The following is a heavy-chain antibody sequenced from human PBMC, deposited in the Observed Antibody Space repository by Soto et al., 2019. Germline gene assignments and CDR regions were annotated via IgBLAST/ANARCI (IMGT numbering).Heavy chain of an antibody. V-gene: IGHV1-69*13. D-gene: IGHD2-2*01. Sequence: SVKVSCKASGGTFRSYAISWVRQAPGQGLEWMGGIIPIFGTANYAQKFQGRVTITADESTSTAYMELSSLRSEDTAVYYCARHDCISTSCYYYYYYSMDVWGQGTTVTVSS. CDR1: GGTFRSYA. CDR3: ARHDCISTSCYYYYYYSMDV. CDR2: IIPIFGTA. J-gene: IGHJ6*02.